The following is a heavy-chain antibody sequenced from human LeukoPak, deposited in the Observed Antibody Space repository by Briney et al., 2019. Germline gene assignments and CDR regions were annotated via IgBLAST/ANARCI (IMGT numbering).Heavy chain of an antibody. J-gene: IGHJ4*02. V-gene: IGHV4-39*07. CDR3: AKHGGRYFDS. CDR1: GGSVSSRSYY. D-gene: IGHD4-23*01. CDR2: TSHDGNV. Sequence: SETLSLTCSVSGGSVSSRSYYWNWIRQPPGKELEWIGQTSHDGNVDYTPSLKSRVTISVDKSKNQLSLKLNSVTAADSAVYYCAKHGGRYFDSWGQGTLVTVSS.